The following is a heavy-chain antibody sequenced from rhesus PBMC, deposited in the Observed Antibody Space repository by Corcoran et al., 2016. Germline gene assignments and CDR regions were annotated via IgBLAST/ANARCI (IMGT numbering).Heavy chain of an antibody. CDR2: MNGDGSRA. D-gene: IGHD1-44*01. CDR1: GFSFSNYW. V-gene: IGHV3-28*02. Sequence: EVQLVESGGGLAKPGGSLRLSCAASGFSFSNYWMYWIRQAPGGGLEWISAMNGDGSRAFYVDSVRGRFAISRENAKDTLYLQMDSLRAEDTAVYYCAQGNSLFDYWGQGVLVTVSS. CDR3: AQGNSLFDY. J-gene: IGHJ4*01.